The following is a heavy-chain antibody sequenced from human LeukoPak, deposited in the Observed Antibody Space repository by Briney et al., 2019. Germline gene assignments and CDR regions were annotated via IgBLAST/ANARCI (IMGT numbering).Heavy chain of an antibody. Sequence: ASVKVSCKVSGYTLTELPIRWVRQAPGKGLEWMGGFDPDDGETVYAQMFQGRVTMTEDTSSDTASMELSSLRSEDTAAYYCATGTSGSYYVGIVRPIDYWGQGTLVTVSS. J-gene: IGHJ4*02. V-gene: IGHV1-24*01. CDR2: FDPDDGET. CDR3: ATGTSGSYYVGIVRPIDY. D-gene: IGHD1-26*01. CDR1: GYTLTELP.